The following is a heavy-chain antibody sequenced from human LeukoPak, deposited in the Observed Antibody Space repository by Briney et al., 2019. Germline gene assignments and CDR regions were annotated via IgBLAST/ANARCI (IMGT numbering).Heavy chain of an antibody. CDR3: ARGTMIGYYFDY. CDR1: GFTFSSYW. V-gene: IGHV3-7*01. D-gene: IGHD3-22*01. Sequence: GGFLRLSCAASGFTFSSYWMTWVRQAPGKGLVWVANINQDGSEKYYVDSVKGRFTISRDNARNSLYLQMNSLRAGDTAVYYCARGTMIGYYFDYWGQGTLVTVSS. J-gene: IGHJ4*02. CDR2: INQDGSEK.